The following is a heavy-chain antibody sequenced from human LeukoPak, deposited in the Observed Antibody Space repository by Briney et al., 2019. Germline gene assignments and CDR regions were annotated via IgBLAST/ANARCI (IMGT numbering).Heavy chain of an antibody. D-gene: IGHD2-2*01. CDR3: AKGLRYQLLPSWFDP. CDR2: ISGSGGST. J-gene: IGHJ5*02. V-gene: IGHV3-23*01. Sequence: TGGSLRLSCAASGFTFSSYAMSWVRQAPGKGLEWVSAISGSGGSTYYADSVKGRFTISRDNSENTLYLQMNGLRAEDTAVYYCAKGLRYQLLPSWFDPWGQGTVVTVSS. CDR1: GFTFSSYA.